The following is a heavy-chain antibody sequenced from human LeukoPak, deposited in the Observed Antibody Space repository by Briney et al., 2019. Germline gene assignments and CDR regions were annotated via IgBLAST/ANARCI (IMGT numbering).Heavy chain of an antibody. D-gene: IGHD6-19*01. CDR1: GGSISSSSYY. CDR3: AMPGIAVAGTPFDY. Sequence: PSETLSLTCTVSGGSISSSSYYWGWIRQPPGKGLEWIGSIYYSGSTYYNPSLKSRVTISVDTSKNQFSLKLSSVTAADTAVYYCAMPGIAVAGTPFDYWGQGTLVTVSS. J-gene: IGHJ4*02. V-gene: IGHV4-39*01. CDR2: IYYSGST.